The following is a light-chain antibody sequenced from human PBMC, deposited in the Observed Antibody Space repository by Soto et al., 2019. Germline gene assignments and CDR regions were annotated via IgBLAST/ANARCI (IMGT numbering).Light chain of an antibody. CDR2: DVS. J-gene: IGLJ1*01. V-gene: IGLV2-8*01. CDR3: SSYAGSNYPYV. Sequence: QSVLTQPPSASGPPGQSVAIACTGTSSDVGYYNYVSWYQQPPGKAPKLLIYDVSKRPSGVPDRFSGSKSGNTASLTVSGLQAEDEGDYYCSSYAGSNYPYVFGTGTKVTVL. CDR1: SSDVGYYNY.